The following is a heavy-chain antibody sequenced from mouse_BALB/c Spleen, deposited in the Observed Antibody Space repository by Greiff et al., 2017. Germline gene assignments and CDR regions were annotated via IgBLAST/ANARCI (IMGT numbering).Heavy chain of an antibody. CDR1: GFTFSSYA. D-gene: IGHD2-1*01. J-gene: IGHJ4*01. V-gene: IGHV5-9-4*01. CDR3: ARDIYYGNYYYAMDY. Sequence: EVQLVESGGGLVKPGGSLKLSCAASGFTFSSYAMSWVRQTPEKRLEWVASISSGGSTYYPDTVTGRFTISRDNAKNTLYLEMSSLRSEDTAMYYCARDIYYGNYYYAMDYWGQGTSVTVSS. CDR2: ISSGGST.